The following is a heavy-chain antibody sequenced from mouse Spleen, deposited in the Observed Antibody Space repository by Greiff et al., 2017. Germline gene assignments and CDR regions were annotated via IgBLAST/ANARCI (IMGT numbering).Heavy chain of an antibody. Sequence: EVKLVESGGGLVKPGGSLKLSCAASGFTFSSYGMSWVRQTPEKRLEWVATISGGCSYTYYPDSVKGRVTISRDNAKNNLYLQMSSLRSEDAALYYCARDGTGGALDYWGQGTTLTVSS. J-gene: IGHJ2*01. CDR2: ISGGCSYT. CDR1: GFTFSSYG. CDR3: ARDGTGGALDY. V-gene: IGHV5-9-2*01. D-gene: IGHD2-1*01.